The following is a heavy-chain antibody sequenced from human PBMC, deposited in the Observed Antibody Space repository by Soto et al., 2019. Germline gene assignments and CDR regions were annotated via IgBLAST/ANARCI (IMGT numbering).Heavy chain of an antibody. CDR2: IKSKADGGTI. CDR3: KAAYSYSSYLYFDY. D-gene: IGHD6-19*01. CDR1: GFTFSTAW. V-gene: IGHV3-15*01. Sequence: EVQLVESGGGLVKPGGSLRLSCAASGFTFSTAWMTWVRQAPGKGLEWVGRIKSKADGGTIDYAAPVKGRFTISRDDSKNTLYLQMNSLKTEDTALYSCKAAYSYSSYLYFDYLGQGALVSVSS. J-gene: IGHJ4*02.